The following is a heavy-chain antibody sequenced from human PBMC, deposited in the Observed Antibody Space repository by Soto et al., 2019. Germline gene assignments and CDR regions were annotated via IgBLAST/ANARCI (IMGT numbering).Heavy chain of an antibody. Sequence: SETLSLTCPVSGCSISSYYWSWIRQPAGKGLEWIGRIYTSGSTNYNPSLKSRVTMSVDASKNQFSLKLSSVTAADTAVYYCASTTYYYDSSGYYYVDYWGQGTLVTVSS. D-gene: IGHD3-22*01. CDR3: ASTTYYYDSSGYYYVDY. V-gene: IGHV4-4*07. CDR1: GCSISSYY. CDR2: IYTSGST. J-gene: IGHJ4*02.